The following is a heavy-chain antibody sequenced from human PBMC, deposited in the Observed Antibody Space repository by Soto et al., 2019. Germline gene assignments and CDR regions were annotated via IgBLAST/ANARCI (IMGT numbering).Heavy chain of an antibody. D-gene: IGHD5-12*01. Sequence: EVQLVESGGGLVQPRGSLRLSCVASGFTFSSYSMNWVRQAPGQGLEWVSYISSSSNVIYYADSVKGRFTISRDNAKNSLYLQMNSLRDEDTAVHYCTTSVGASGYEFYWGQGTLVTVSS. CDR1: GFTFSSYS. CDR3: TTSVGASGYEFY. CDR2: ISSSSNVI. J-gene: IGHJ4*02. V-gene: IGHV3-48*02.